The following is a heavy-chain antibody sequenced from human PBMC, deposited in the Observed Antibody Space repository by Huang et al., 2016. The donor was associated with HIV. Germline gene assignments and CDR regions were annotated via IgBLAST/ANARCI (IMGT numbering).Heavy chain of an antibody. Sequence: QVALVQSGAEVKRPGASVRVSCKAAGYIFTKYGINWVRQATGQGLEWMGWISAYNGNTNYAEKFPGRVTLPRDTSATTAYMELRDVTSADTAVYYCARDHWYPLQNWFDLWGQGTLVTVSS. CDR1: GYIFTKYG. D-gene: IGHD1-1*01. CDR3: ARDHWYPLQNWFDL. J-gene: IGHJ5*01. V-gene: IGHV1-18*01. CDR2: ISAYNGNT.